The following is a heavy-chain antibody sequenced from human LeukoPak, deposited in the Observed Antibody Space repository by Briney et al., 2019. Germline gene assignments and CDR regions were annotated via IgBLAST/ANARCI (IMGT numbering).Heavy chain of an antibody. CDR3: ARDRGRTTDTIDY. V-gene: IGHV3-33*01. J-gene: IGHJ4*02. CDR1: AFTFSSFG. Sequence: GGSLRLSCAASAFTFSSFGMHWVRQVPGKGLEWVAVIWYDGSNKYYADSVEGRFTISRDNSKNTLYLQMNSLRAEDTAVYYCARDRGRTTDTIDYWGQGTLVTVSS. D-gene: IGHD1-1*01. CDR2: IWYDGSNK.